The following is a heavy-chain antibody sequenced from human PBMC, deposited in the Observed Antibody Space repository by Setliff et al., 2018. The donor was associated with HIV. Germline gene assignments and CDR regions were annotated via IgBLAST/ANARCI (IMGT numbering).Heavy chain of an antibody. J-gene: IGHJ5*02. CDR1: GYTFTSYG. CDR2: INTYNGDT. V-gene: IGHV1-18*01. CDR3: ARGRRVVPAAESNWFDP. Sequence: ASVKVSCKASGYTFTSYGISWVRQAPGQGLEWVGWINTYNGDTNYAQKLQDRVIMTTDTSTSTAYMELRSLRSDDTAVYYCARGRRVVPAAESNWFDPWGQGTLVTVSS. D-gene: IGHD2-2*01.